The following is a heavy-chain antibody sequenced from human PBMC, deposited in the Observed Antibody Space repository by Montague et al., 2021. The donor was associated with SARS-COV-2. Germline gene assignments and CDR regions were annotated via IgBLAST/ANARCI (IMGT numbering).Heavy chain of an antibody. V-gene: IGHV3-74*01. CDR1: GFTFSSYW. D-gene: IGHD3-3*01. CDR2: INSDGSST. J-gene: IGHJ6*03. CDR3: ARGGYYDFWSGYRSHYYYYMDV. Sequence: SLRLSCAASGFTFSSYWMHWVRQAPGKGLVWVSRINSDGSSTSYADSVKGRFTISRDNAKNTLYLQMNSLRAEDTAVYYCARGGYYDFWSGYRSHYYYYMDVWGKGTPVTVSS.